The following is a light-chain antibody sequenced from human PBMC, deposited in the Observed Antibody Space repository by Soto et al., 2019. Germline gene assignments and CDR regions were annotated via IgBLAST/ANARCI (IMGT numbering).Light chain of an antibody. CDR3: QTWDTGIRVV. Sequence: QLVLTQSPSASASLGASVKLTCTLNSGHSSYAIAWHQQQPEKGPRYLMKLNSDGSHSKGDGIPDRFSGSSSGAERYLTISSLQSEDEADYYCQTWDTGIRVVFGGGTKL. CDR2: LNSDGSH. V-gene: IGLV4-69*01. CDR1: SGHSSYA. J-gene: IGLJ2*01.